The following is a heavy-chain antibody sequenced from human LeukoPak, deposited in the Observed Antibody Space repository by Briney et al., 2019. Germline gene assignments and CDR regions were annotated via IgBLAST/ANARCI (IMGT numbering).Heavy chain of an antibody. V-gene: IGHV3-21*01. D-gene: IGHD6-13*01. CDR2: ISSSSSYI. CDR3: ARAAAGNPFDY. J-gene: IGHJ4*02. CDR1: GFTFSSYS. Sequence: GGSLRLSCAASGFTFSSYSMNWVRQAPGKGLEWVSSISSSSSYIYYADSVKGRFTISRDNAKNSLYLQMDSLRAEDTAVYYCARAAAGNPFDYWGQGTLVTVSS.